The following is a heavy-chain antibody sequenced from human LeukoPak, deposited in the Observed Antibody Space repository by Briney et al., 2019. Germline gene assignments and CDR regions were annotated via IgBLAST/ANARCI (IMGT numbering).Heavy chain of an antibody. D-gene: IGHD1-20*01. CDR3: STLTSRGLSDS. Sequence: GGSLRLSCAASGFTFSSYSMNWVRQAPGKGLEWVGRIKSKADGETIDYAAPVKGRFTFSRDDSKNMLYLQMNSLKSEDTAVYYCSTLTSRGLSDSWGQGTLVTVSS. J-gene: IGHJ4*02. V-gene: IGHV3-15*07. CDR2: IKSKADGETI. CDR1: GFTFSSYS.